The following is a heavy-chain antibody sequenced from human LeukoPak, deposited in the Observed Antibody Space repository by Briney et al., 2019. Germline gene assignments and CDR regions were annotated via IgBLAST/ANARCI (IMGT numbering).Heavy chain of an antibody. CDR2: INPNSGGT. D-gene: IGHD3-22*01. Sequence: ASVKVSCKASGYTFTGYYMHWVRQAPGQGLEWMGWINPNSGGTNYAQKFQGRVTMTRDTSISTAYMELSRLRSDDTAVYYCARDRIDSSGYLMYFQHWGQGTLVTVSS. V-gene: IGHV1-2*02. CDR1: GYTFTGYY. J-gene: IGHJ1*01. CDR3: ARDRIDSSGYLMYFQH.